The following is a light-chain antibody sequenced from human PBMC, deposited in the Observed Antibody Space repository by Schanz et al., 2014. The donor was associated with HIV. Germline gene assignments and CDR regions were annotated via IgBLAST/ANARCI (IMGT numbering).Light chain of an antibody. CDR1: RSDVGTYDY. J-gene: IGLJ1*01. Sequence: QSALTQPASVSGSPGQSITISCTGTRSDVGTYDYVSWYQQHPGKAPKLMIYDVTYRPSGVSNRFSGSKSGNTASLTISGLQPEDEADYYCNSYSHSNTYVFGSGTKLTVL. CDR2: DVT. CDR3: NSYSHSNTYV. V-gene: IGLV2-14*03.